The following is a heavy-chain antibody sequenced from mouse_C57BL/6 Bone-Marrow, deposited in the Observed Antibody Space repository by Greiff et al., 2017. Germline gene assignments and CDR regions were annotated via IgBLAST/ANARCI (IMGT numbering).Heavy chain of an antibody. CDR2: ISYDGSN. J-gene: IGHJ3*01. V-gene: IGHV3-6*01. CDR3: AREGSNSTWFAY. D-gene: IGHD2-5*01. CDR1: GYSITSGYY. Sequence: VQLQQSGPGLVKPSQSLSLTCSVTGYSITSGYYWNWIRQFPGNKLEWMGYISYDGSNNYNPSLKNRISITRDTSKNQFFLKLNSVTTEDTATYYCAREGSNSTWFAYWGQGTLVTVSA.